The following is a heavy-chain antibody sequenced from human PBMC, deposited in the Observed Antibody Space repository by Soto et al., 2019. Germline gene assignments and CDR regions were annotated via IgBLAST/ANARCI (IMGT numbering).Heavy chain of an antibody. CDR2: INPSRGGT. J-gene: IGHJ3*01. Sequence: GASVKVSCKTSGYIFTSYYVHWVRQAPGQGPEWMGMINPSRGGTDYAQKFQGRVTMTRDTSTTTVYMELSSLRSEDTAIYYCTRSIITTAGTDAFDLWGQGTLVTVSS. CDR1: GYIFTSYY. CDR3: TRSIITTAGTDAFDL. V-gene: IGHV1-46*03. D-gene: IGHD6-13*01.